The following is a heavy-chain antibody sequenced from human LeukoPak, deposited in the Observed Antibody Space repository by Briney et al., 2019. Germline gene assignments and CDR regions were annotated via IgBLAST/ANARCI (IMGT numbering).Heavy chain of an antibody. CDR1: GGSISSSSYY. CDR2: IYYSGST. V-gene: IGHV4-39*07. CDR3: ARDQLDTWSGYFDY. J-gene: IGHJ4*02. Sequence: SETLSLTCTVSGGSISSSSYYWGWIRQPPGKGLEWIGSIYYSGSTYYNPSLKSRVTISVDTSKNQFSLKLSSVTAADTAVYYCARDQLDTWSGYFDYWGQGTLVTVSS. D-gene: IGHD1-1*01.